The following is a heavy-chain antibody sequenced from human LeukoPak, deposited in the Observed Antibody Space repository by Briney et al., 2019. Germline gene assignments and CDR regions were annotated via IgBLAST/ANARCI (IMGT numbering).Heavy chain of an antibody. J-gene: IGHJ2*01. D-gene: IGHD1-1*01. CDR1: GGTFSSYA. CDR2: INPNRGGT. V-gene: IGHV1-2*02. Sequence: ASVKVSCKASGGTFSSYAISWVRQAPGQGLEWMGWINPNRGGTNYGQKFQGRVTMTRDTSINTAYMEVTSLRSDDTAVYYCTRDPSPMGRHWYFDLWGRGTLVTVSS. CDR3: TRDPSPMGRHWYFDL.